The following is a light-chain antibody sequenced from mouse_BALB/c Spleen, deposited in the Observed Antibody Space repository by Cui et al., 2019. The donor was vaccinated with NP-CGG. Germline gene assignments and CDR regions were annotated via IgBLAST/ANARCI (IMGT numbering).Light chain of an antibody. CDR2: GTN. J-gene: IGLJ1*01. V-gene: IGLV1*01. CDR3: ALWYSNHWV. Sequence: HAVLTQEFALTISSGETVPLTCRSNTGAVTTSNYANWVQEKPDHLFTGLIGGTNNRVPGVPARFSGSLIGDKAALTIIGAQTEDEAIYFCALWYSNHWVFGGGTKLTVL. CDR1: TGAVTTSNY.